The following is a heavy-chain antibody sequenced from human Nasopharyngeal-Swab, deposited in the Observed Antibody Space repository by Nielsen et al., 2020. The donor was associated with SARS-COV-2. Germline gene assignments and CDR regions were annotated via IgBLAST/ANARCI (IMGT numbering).Heavy chain of an antibody. V-gene: IGHV1-2*02. J-gene: IGHJ5*02. CDR1: GYTFTGYY. D-gene: IGHD4-17*01. CDR2: INPNSGGT. CDR3: ARDGEVTSGFDP. Sequence: ASVKVSCQASGYTFTGYYMHWVRQAPGQGLEWMGWINPNSGGTNYAQKFQGRVTMTRDTSISTAYMELSRLRSDDTAVYYCARDGEVTSGFDPWGQGTLVTVSS.